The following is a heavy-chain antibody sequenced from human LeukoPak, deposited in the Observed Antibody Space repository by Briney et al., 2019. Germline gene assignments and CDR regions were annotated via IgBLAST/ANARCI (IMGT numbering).Heavy chain of an antibody. CDR1: GGSFSGYY. J-gene: IGHJ6*03. D-gene: IGHD3-22*01. Sequence: KPSETLSLTCAVYGGSFSGYYWSWIRQPPGKGLEWIGEINHSGSTNYNPSLKSRVTMSVDTSKNQFSLKLSSVTAADTAVYYCARETYYYDSSGYYRGGGEYYYYYYMDVWGKGTTVTVSS. CDR2: INHSGST. CDR3: ARETYYYDSSGYYRGGGEYYYYYYMDV. V-gene: IGHV4-34*01.